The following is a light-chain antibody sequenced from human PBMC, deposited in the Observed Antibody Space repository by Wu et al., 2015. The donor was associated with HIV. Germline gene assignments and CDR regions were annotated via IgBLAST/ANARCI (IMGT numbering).Light chain of an antibody. J-gene: IGKJ4*01. V-gene: IGKV3D-15*01. Sequence: EIVLTQSPGTLSLSPGERATLSCRASQSVTSNYLAWYQQKPGQTPSLLIYGVSNRATGIPDRFSGSGSGTEFTLTISSMQSEDFAVYYCQQYNNWPPLTFGGGTKVEIK. CDR2: GVS. CDR3: QQYNNWPPLT. CDR1: QSVTSN.